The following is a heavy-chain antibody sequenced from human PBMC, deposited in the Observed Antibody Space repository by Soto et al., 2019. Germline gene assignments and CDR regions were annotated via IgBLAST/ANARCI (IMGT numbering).Heavy chain of an antibody. Sequence: GESLKISCEGSGYTFSSYWIGWVRQMPGKGLEWMGIIYPGDSDTKYNTSFQGQVTISADKSINTAYLQWSSLKASDSAMYYCASLTGLPQYYSMDVWGRGTTVTVSS. CDR1: GYTFSSYW. J-gene: IGHJ6*02. D-gene: IGHD3-9*01. CDR3: ASLTGLPQYYSMDV. CDR2: IYPGDSDT. V-gene: IGHV5-51*01.